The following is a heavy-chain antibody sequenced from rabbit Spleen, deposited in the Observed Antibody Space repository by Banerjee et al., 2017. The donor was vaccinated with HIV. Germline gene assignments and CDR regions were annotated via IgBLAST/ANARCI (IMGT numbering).Heavy chain of an antibody. CDR3: VKSFGGSGNVGDVDGAFDP. Sequence: EQLEESGGGLVKPEGSLTLTCKASGVSFSDKDVMCWVRQAPGKGLEWIACINTATGKPVYASWAKGRFTISRTSSTTVTLQMTSLTAADTATYFCVKSFGGSGNVGDVDGAFDPWGPGTLVTV. D-gene: IGHD1-1*01. V-gene: IGHV1S45*01. J-gene: IGHJ2*01. CDR1: GVSFSDKDV. CDR2: INTATGKP.